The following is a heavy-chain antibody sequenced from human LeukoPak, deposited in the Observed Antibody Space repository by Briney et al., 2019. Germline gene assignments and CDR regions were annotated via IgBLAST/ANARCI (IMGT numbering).Heavy chain of an antibody. Sequence: PGGSLRLSCAASGFTFSSYWMSWVRQAPGKGLEWVSAIGTVDDTYYLGSVKGRFTISRENAKNVLYLQMSSLRVEDTAVYYCAREIRETVSTRHHYYGIDVWGQGTTVTVSS. J-gene: IGHJ6*02. CDR1: GFTFSSYW. CDR3: AREIRETVSTRHHYYGIDV. CDR2: IGTVDDT. D-gene: IGHD1-7*01. V-gene: IGHV3-13*01.